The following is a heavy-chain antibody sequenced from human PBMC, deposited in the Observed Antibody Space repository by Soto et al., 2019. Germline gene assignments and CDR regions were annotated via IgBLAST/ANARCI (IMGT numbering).Heavy chain of an antibody. CDR1: GYTFTSYG. CDR2: ISAYNGTT. CDR3: ARDLSSSSTSRNQNFDY. Sequence: QVQLVQSGAEVKKPGASVKVSCKASGYTFTSYGISWVRQAPGQGLEWMGWISAYNGTTNYAQKLQGRVIMTTDTPTSTAYMELRRLTSDDTAVYYCARDLSSSSTSRNQNFDYWGQGTLVTVSS. V-gene: IGHV1-18*01. J-gene: IGHJ4*02. D-gene: IGHD6-6*01.